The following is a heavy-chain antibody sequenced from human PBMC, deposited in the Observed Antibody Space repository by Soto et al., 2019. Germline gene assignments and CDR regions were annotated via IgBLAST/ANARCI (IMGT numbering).Heavy chain of an antibody. CDR3: ARHGKYCSGGSCYGYYYYGMDV. CDR2: IDPSDSYT. J-gene: IGHJ6*02. D-gene: IGHD2-15*01. V-gene: IGHV5-10-1*01. Sequence: LKISCKGSGYSFTSYWISWVRQMPGKGLEWMGRIDPSDSYTNYSPSFQGHVTISADKSISTAYLQWSSLKASDTAMYYCARHGKYCSGGSCYGYYYYGMDVWGQGTTVTV. CDR1: GYSFTSYW.